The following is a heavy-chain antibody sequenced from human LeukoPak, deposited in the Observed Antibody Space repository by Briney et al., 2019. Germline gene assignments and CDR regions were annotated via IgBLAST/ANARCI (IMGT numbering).Heavy chain of an antibody. CDR3: ARDQSYYDSSGWVYYYYGMDV. Sequence: SVKVSCKASGGTFSSYAISWVRQAPGQGLEWMGRIIHILGIANYAQKFQGRVTITADKSTSTAYMELSSLRSEDTAVYYCARDQSYYDSSGWVYYYYGMDVWGQGTTVTVSS. J-gene: IGHJ6*02. V-gene: IGHV1-69*04. D-gene: IGHD3-22*01. CDR1: GGTFSSYA. CDR2: IIHILGIA.